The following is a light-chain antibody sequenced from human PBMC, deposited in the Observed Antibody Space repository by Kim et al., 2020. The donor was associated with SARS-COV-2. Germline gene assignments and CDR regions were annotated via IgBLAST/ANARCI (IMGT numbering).Light chain of an antibody. J-gene: IGLJ1*01. CDR3: SSYTTGNTYV. Sequence: GQSITISCTGTSSDVGGYDYVSWYQQHPGKAPKVMIYAVTERPSGVSSRFSGSKYGNTASLSISGLQAEDEADYFCSSYTTGNTYVFGGGTKVTVL. CDR2: AVT. CDR1: SSDVGGYDY. V-gene: IGLV2-14*04.